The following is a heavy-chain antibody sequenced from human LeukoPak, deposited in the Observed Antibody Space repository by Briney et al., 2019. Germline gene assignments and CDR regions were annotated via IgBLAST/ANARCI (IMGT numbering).Heavy chain of an antibody. V-gene: IGHV3-21*01. CDR3: AKAVNSVYDSSGPI. CDR1: GFTFSSYS. D-gene: IGHD3-22*01. Sequence: NPGGSLRLSCAASGFTFSSYSMNWVRQAPGKGLEWVSSISSSSSYIYYADSVKGRFTISRDNAKNSLYLQMNSLRAEDTAVYYCAKAVNSVYDSSGPIWGQGTMVTVSS. J-gene: IGHJ3*02. CDR2: ISSSSSYI.